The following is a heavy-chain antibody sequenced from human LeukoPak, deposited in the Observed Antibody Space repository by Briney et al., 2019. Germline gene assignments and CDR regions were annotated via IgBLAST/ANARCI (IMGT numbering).Heavy chain of an antibody. V-gene: IGHV1-69*06. J-gene: IGHJ6*04. CDR2: IILIFDTP. Sequence: SVKLSCKASGATFSSSGIKWVRQAPGQGLERGGGIILIFDTPNYAYKFQGGVPITADKSPSTAYMDLSSLRSEDTAVYYCTRGAFNYNDGYYHGMDVWGKGTTVTVSS. CDR3: TRGAFNYNDGYYHGMDV. D-gene: IGHD1-1*01. CDR1: GATFSSSG.